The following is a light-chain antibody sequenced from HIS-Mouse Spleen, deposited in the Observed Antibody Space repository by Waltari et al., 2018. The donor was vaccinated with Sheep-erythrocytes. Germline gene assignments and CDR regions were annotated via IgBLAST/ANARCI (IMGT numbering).Light chain of an antibody. V-gene: IGLV2-8*01. J-gene: IGLJ3*02. Sequence: QSALTQPTSASGSPGQSVTISCTGTSSDVGGYNYVSEYQQHPGKAPKLMIYAVSKRPSGVPDRFSGSKSGNTASLTVSGLQAEDEADYYCSSYAGSNNWVFGGGTKLTVL. CDR1: SSDVGGYNY. CDR2: AVS. CDR3: SSYAGSNNWV.